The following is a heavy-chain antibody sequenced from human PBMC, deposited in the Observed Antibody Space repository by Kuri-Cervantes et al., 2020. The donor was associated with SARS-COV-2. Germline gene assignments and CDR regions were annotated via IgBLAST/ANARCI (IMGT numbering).Heavy chain of an antibody. CDR1: GGSFSGYY. CDR3: ANSGGYYEGGYYYYGMDV. D-gene: IGHD1-26*01. V-gene: IGHV4-34*01. J-gene: IGHJ6*02. Sequence: SETLSLTCAVYGGSFSGYYWSWIRQPPGKGLEWIGEINHSGSTNYNPSLKSRVTISVDTSKNQFSLKLSSVTAADTAVYYCANSGGYYEGGYYYYGMDVWGQGTTVTVSS. CDR2: INHSGST.